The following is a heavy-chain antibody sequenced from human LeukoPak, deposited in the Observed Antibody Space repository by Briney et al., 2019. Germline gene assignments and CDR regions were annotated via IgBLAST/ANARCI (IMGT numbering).Heavy chain of an antibody. Sequence: SETLSLTCTVSGDSISSYYWSWIRQPPGKGLEWIGYIYYSGSTNYNPSLKSRVTISVDTSKNQFSLKLSSETAADTAVYYCARDYSQLGRFDPWGQGTLVTVSS. CDR1: GDSISSYY. CDR2: IYYSGST. CDR3: ARDYSQLGRFDP. D-gene: IGHD6-6*01. J-gene: IGHJ5*02. V-gene: IGHV4-59*01.